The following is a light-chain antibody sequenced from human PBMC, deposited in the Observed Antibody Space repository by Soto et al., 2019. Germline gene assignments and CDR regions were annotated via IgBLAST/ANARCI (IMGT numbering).Light chain of an antibody. CDR2: RDN. V-gene: IGLV1-44*01. CDR3: APSDAGLYAPV. Sequence: QSVLTQPPSASGTPGQRVTISCSGTRSNIGSNPVQWYLQLPGTAPKLLIYRDNQRPSGVPDRFSGSKSGTSASLAISGLQSDDEADYHCAPSDAGLYAPVFGGGTKVTVL. CDR1: RSNIGSNP. J-gene: IGLJ3*02.